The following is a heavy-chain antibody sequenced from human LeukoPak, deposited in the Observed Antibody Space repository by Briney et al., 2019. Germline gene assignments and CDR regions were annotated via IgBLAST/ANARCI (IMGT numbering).Heavy chain of an antibody. CDR3: AKVSTVTRDPFDY. J-gene: IGHJ4*02. CDR2: IRYDGSNK. V-gene: IGHV3-30*02. CDR1: GFTFSSYG. Sequence: GGSLRLSCAASGFTFSSYGMHWVRQAPGKGLEWVAFIRYDGSNKYYADSVKRRFTISRDNSKNTLYLQMNSLRAEDTAVYYCAKVSTVTRDPFDYWGQGTLVTVSS. D-gene: IGHD4-17*01.